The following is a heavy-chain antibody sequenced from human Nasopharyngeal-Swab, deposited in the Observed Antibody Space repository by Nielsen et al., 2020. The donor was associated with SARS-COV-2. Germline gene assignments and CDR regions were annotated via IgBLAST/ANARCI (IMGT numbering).Heavy chain of an antibody. CDR1: GGTFRTYA. CDR2: NNPYSCGT. J-gene: IGHJ3*01. D-gene: IGHD3-22*01. Sequence: ASVNVSCKASGGTFRTYAMNWVRQAPGQGLEWMGWNNPYSCGTNYAQKFQGWVTMTRDTSIITVYMELNRLRSDDTAVYYCARAWLTAALNYAFDLWGQGTMVTVSS. V-gene: IGHV1-2*04. CDR3: ARAWLTAALNYAFDL.